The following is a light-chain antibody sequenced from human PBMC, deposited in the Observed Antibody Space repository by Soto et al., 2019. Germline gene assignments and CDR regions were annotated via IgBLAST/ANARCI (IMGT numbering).Light chain of an antibody. V-gene: IGKV1-9*01. CDR3: QQFSSYPLT. Sequence: IQLTQSPSSLSASVGDRVTITCRASQGISSYLAWHQQKPGKAPKLLIYAASTLQSGVPSRFSGSGSGTDFTLTISNLQPEDSATYYCQQFSSYPLTFGQGTRLEIK. J-gene: IGKJ5*01. CDR2: AAS. CDR1: QGISSY.